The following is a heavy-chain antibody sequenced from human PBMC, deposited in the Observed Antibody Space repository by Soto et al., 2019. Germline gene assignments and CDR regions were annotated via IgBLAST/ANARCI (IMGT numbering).Heavy chain of an antibody. Sequence: SETLSVTCTVSGGSISSYYWSWIRQPPGKGLEWIGYIYYSGSTNYNPSLKSRVTISVDTSKNQFSLKLSSVTAADTAVYYCARDNWNDDYYYYMDVWGKGTTVTVSS. V-gene: IGHV4-59*01. CDR3: ARDNWNDDYYYYMDV. D-gene: IGHD1-1*01. CDR1: GGSISSYY. CDR2: IYYSGST. J-gene: IGHJ6*03.